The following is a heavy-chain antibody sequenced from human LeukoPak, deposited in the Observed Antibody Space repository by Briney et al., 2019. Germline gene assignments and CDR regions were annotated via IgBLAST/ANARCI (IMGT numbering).Heavy chain of an antibody. CDR1: GGSISSGGYY. V-gene: IGHV4-31*03. J-gene: IGHJ4*02. Sequence: SETLSLTCTVSGGSISSGGYYWSWIRQHPGKGLEWIGYIYYSGSTYYNASLKSRVTISVDTSKNQFSLKLSSVTAADTAVYYCARVNYGDYVDYWGRGTLVTVSS. D-gene: IGHD4-17*01. CDR2: IYYSGST. CDR3: ARVNYGDYVDY.